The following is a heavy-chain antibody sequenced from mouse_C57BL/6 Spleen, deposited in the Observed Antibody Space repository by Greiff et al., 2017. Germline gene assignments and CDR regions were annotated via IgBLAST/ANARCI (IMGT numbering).Heavy chain of an antibody. CDR3: ARMGYYRYFDV. CDR1: GYTFTDYY. D-gene: IGHD2-2*01. J-gene: IGHJ1*03. Sequence: EVQLQQSGPELVKPGASVKISCKASGYTFTDYYMNWVKQSHGKSLEWIGDINPNNGGTSYNQKFKGKATLTVDKSSSTAYMELRSLTSEDSAVYYCARMGYYRYFDVWGTGTTVTVSS. V-gene: IGHV1-26*01. CDR2: INPNNGGT.